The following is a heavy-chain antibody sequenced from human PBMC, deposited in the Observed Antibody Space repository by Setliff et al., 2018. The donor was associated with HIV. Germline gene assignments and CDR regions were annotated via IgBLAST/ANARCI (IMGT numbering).Heavy chain of an antibody. CDR3: VRGPQWLVQKGRVYYFDY. D-gene: IGHD6-19*01. Sequence: SETLSLTCTVSGGSISSYYWSWIRQPAGKGLEWIGRIYTSGSAYYNPSLQRRVTISVDTSKNQVSLKLNSMTAADTAVYICVRGPQWLVQKGRVYYFDYWGQGTLVTVSS. CDR2: IYTSGSA. CDR1: GGSISSYY. V-gene: IGHV4-4*07. J-gene: IGHJ4*02.